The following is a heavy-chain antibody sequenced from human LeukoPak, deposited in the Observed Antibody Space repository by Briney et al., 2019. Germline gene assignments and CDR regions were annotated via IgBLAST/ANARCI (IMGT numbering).Heavy chain of an antibody. CDR3: ARGRGCSSMSCYPDY. V-gene: IGHV3-21*01. D-gene: IGHD2-2*01. J-gene: IGHJ4*02. CDR1: GFSFSDYS. Sequence: GGSLRLSWAASGFSFSDYSINWVRQAQGKGLEWVSSISPRSSYRYYADSVKGRFTISRDNAKNSLNLQMNSLRAEDTAVYYCARGRGCSSMSCYPDYWGQGTLVTVSS. CDR2: ISPRSSYR.